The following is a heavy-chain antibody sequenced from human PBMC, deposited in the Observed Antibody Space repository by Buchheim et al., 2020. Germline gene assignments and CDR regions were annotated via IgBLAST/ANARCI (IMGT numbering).Heavy chain of an antibody. Sequence: QLQLQESGPGLVKPSETLSLTCTVSGGSITSTSHYWGWIRQPPGKGLEWIGSLYYTGSTYYSPSLKSRVTVSVDTSKNQFSLKLSSVTAADTAVYYCARGGTARNPRLDYWGQGTL. CDR1: GGSITSTSHY. CDR3: ARGGTARNPRLDY. J-gene: IGHJ4*02. CDR2: LYYTGST. V-gene: IGHV4-39*02. D-gene: IGHD6-6*01.